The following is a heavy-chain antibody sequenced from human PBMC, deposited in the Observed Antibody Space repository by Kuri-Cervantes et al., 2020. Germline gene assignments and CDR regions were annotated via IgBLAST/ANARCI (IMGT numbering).Heavy chain of an antibody. CDR1: GGSISSYY. D-gene: IGHD6-13*01. CDR2: IYYSGST. Sequence: SETLSLSCTVSGGSISSYYWSWIRQPPGKGLEWIGYIYYSGSTNYNPSLKSRVTISVDTSKNQFSLKLSSVTAADTAVYYCARVVGYSSSWTFDYYYYMDVWGKGTTVTVSS. CDR3: ARVVGYSSSWTFDYYYYMDV. V-gene: IGHV4-59*01. J-gene: IGHJ6*03.